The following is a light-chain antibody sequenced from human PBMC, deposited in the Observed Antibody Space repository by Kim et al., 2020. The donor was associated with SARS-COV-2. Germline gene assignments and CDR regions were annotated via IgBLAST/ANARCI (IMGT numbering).Light chain of an antibody. V-gene: IGKV3-15*01. CDR3: KQFNNWRPFT. CDR2: GAS. Sequence: EIVMTQSPATLSVSPGERATLSGRASQSVSSTLARYQQKPGQAPRLLIYGASTRATGIPARFSGSASGTECTLTISSLQSEDFAVYYCKQFNNWRPFTFGGGTKGDIK. CDR1: QSVSST. J-gene: IGKJ4*01.